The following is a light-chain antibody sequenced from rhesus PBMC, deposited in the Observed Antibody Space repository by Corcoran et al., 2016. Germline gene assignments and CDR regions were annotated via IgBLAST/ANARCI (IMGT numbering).Light chain of an antibody. CDR3: MQALEFPYT. J-gene: IGKJ2*01. V-gene: IGKV2-62*02. Sequence: DVVMTQSPLSLPITPGQPASISCRSSQSLVHSDGNTYLSWYQQKPGQPRRRLIYEVSNRASGVPDRFSGSGSETDFTLKISRVEAEDVGVVYCMQALEFPYTFGQGTKVKIK. CDR2: EVS. CDR1: QSLVHSDGNTY.